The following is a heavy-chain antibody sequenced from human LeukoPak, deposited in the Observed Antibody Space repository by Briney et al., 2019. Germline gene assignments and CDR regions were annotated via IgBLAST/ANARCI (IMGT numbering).Heavy chain of an antibody. CDR2: IYYSGST. Sequence: PSETLSLTCTVSGGSISSYYWSWIRQPPGKGLEWIGDIYYSGSTNYNPSLKSRVTISVDTSKNQFSLKLSSVTAADTAVYYCASGFTTPGDYWGQGTLVTVSS. J-gene: IGHJ4*02. V-gene: IGHV4-59*08. CDR3: ASGFTTPGDY. D-gene: IGHD1-1*01. CDR1: GGSISSYY.